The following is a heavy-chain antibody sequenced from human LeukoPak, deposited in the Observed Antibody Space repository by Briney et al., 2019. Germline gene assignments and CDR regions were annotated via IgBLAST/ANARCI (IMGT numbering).Heavy chain of an antibody. CDR2: LYYSGNT. D-gene: IGHD7-27*01. V-gene: IGHV4-39*07. CDR3: ARAAWGRRTDY. CDR1: GGSISSGSYY. Sequence: SETLSRTCTVSGGSISSGSYYWSWIRQPPGKGLEWIGSLYYSGNTYYNPSLKSRVTISVDTSKNQFSLKLNSVTAADTAMYYCARAAWGRRTDYWGQGTLVTVSS. J-gene: IGHJ4*02.